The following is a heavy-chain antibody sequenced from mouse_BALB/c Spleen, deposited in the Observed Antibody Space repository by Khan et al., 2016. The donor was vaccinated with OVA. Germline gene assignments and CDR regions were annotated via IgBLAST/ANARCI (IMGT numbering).Heavy chain of an antibody. Sequence: VQLQESGPGLVAPSQSLSITCTVSGFSLTTYGVHWFRQPPGNGLEWLGIIWAGGSTNYNSALMSRLTISKDNSKSQVFLKMNSLQTDDTAIYYCARAWVISTDSCDYWGQGTPLTVSS. CDR3: ARAWVISTDSCDY. J-gene: IGHJ2*01. V-gene: IGHV2-9*02. CDR1: GFSLTTYG. D-gene: IGHD3-3*01. CDR2: IWAGGST.